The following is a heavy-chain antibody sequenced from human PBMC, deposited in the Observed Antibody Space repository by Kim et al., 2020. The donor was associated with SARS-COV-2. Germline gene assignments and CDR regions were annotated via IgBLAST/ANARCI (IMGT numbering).Heavy chain of an antibody. CDR3: AREPARRADY. J-gene: IGHJ4*02. CDR1: GFIFSTYD. Sequence: GGSLRLSCAVSGFIFSTYDMSWVRQAPGRGLEWISAITRDGSTFYADSAKGRFTISRDNSENTLQLQMGSLRVEDTGVDYCAREPARRADYSARGTPVT. CDR2: ITRDGST. V-gene: IGHV3-23*01.